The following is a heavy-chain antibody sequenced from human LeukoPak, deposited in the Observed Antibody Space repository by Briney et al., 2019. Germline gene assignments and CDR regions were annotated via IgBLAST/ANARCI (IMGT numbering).Heavy chain of an antibody. J-gene: IGHJ4*02. CDR1: GYTFTSYG. D-gene: IGHD1-26*01. CDR3: ARDPTGPTSRWELLNRYFDY. Sequence: ASVKVSCKASGYTFTSYGISWVRQAPGQGLEWMGWISAYNGNTNYAQKLQGRVTMTTDTSTSTTYMELRSLRSDDTAVYYCARDPTGPTSRWELLNRYFDYWGQGTLATVSS. CDR2: ISAYNGNT. V-gene: IGHV1-18*01.